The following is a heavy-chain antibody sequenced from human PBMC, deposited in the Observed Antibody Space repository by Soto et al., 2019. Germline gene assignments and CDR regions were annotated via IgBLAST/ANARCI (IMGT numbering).Heavy chain of an antibody. D-gene: IGHD3-22*01. V-gene: IGHV4-59*01. J-gene: IGHJ6*02. CDR3: ARHNYDSSGYYHYYYGMDV. CDR1: GGPISSYY. Sequence: SETLSLTCTVSGGPISSYYWSWIRQPPGKGLEWIGYVYYSASTNYKPSLNYNPSLKSRVTISLNTSKNQYSLRLSSVTTADTAVFYCARHNYDSSGYYHYYYGMDVWGQGTTVTVSS. CDR2: VYYSAST.